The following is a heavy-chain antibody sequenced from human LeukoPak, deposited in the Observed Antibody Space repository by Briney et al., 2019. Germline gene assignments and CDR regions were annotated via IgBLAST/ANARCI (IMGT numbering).Heavy chain of an antibody. Sequence: ASVKVSCKASGYTFIGYYIHWVRQAPGQGLEWMGWINPTSGNTNYAQTFQGRVTMARDRSISTAYMDLRGLRSDDTAVYYCVRADYYDSSAYYYDWGQGTLVTVSS. CDR3: VRADYYDSSAYYYD. CDR1: GYTFIGYY. V-gene: IGHV1-2*02. D-gene: IGHD3-22*01. J-gene: IGHJ4*02. CDR2: INPTSGNT.